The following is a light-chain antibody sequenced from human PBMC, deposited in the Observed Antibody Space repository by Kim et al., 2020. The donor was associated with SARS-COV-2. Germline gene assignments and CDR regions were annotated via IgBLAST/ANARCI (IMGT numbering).Light chain of an antibody. Sequence: VGDRVTIPCRASQSVSDWLAWYQQKPGKAPKLLIYRASSLESGVPSRFSGGGSGTEFTLTISSLQPDDFATYYCQQYNSDSPRTFGQGTKVDIK. V-gene: IGKV1-5*03. J-gene: IGKJ1*01. CDR3: QQYNSDSPRT. CDR2: RAS. CDR1: QSVSDW.